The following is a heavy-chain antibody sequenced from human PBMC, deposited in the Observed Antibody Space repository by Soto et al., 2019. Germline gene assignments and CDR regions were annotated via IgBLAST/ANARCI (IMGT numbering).Heavy chain of an antibody. CDR3: ARDHRPELLSGGPDDAFDI. J-gene: IGHJ3*02. Sequence: ASVKVSSKARGYTFTSCYMHWVRRTPSQGLGWMGWINPNSGGTNYAQKFQGWVTMTRDTSISTAYMELSRLRSDDTAVYYCARDHRPELLSGGPDDAFDIWGQGTMVTVSS. CDR1: GYTFTSCY. V-gene: IGHV1-2*04. CDR2: INPNSGGT. D-gene: IGHD1-26*01.